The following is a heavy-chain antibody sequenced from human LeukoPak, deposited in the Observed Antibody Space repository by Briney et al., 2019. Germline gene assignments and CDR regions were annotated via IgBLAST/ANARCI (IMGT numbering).Heavy chain of an antibody. CDR3: ARDNYGYDS. CDR1: GFTFSSYS. D-gene: IGHD3-10*01. CDR2: ISRSSSTI. V-gene: IGHV3-48*01. J-gene: IGHJ4*02. Sequence: GGSLRLSCAASGFTFSSYSMKWVRQAPGKGLEWVSYISRSSSTIYYADSVKVRFTIARDNAKNSLYLQMNSLRAEDTAVYYCARDNYGYDSWGQGTLVTVSS.